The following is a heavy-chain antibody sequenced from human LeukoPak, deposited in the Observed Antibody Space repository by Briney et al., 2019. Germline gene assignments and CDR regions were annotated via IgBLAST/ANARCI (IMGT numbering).Heavy chain of an antibody. CDR3: ARGLSRHIVVVTASAQRTTRNWFDP. J-gene: IGHJ5*02. CDR2: INHSGYT. Sequence: SETLSLTCAVHGGSFSGYYWSWIRQPPGKGLEWIGEINHSGYTNYNPSLKSRVTISVDTTKNQFSLKLSSVTAADTAVYYCARGLSRHIVVVTASAQRTTRNWFDPWGQGTLVTVSS. V-gene: IGHV4-34*01. D-gene: IGHD2-21*02. CDR1: GGSFSGYY.